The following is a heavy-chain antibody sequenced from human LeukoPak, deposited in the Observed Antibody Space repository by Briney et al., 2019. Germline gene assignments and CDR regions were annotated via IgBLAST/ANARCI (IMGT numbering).Heavy chain of an antibody. CDR1: GGSFSGYY. Sequence: SETLSLTCAVYGGSFSGYYWSWIRQPPGKGLEWIGEINHSGSTNYNPSLKSRVTISVDASKNQFSLKLSSVTAADTAVYYCARRRCSSTSCYAYRVVVNWFDPWGQGTLVTVSS. J-gene: IGHJ5*02. D-gene: IGHD2-2*01. CDR2: INHSGST. CDR3: ARRRCSSTSCYAYRVVVNWFDP. V-gene: IGHV4-34*01.